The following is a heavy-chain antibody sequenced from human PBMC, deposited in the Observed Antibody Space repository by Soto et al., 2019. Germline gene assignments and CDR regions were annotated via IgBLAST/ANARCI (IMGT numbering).Heavy chain of an antibody. CDR2: IYYSGST. CDR1: GGSISSGCYY. CDR3: ARVSSGWNYDYYYYYMDV. D-gene: IGHD1-7*01. Sequence: QVQLQESGPGLVKPSQTLSLTCTVSGGSISSGCYYWRWIRQHPGKVLEWLGYIYYSGSTYYNPSLQSRVTIPVYTSKNHFSLKLSSVTAADTAVYYCARVSSGWNYDYYYYYMDVWGKGTTVTVSS. V-gene: IGHV4-31*03. J-gene: IGHJ6*03.